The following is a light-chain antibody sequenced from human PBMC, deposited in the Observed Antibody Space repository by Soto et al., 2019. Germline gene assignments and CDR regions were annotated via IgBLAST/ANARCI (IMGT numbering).Light chain of an antibody. Sequence: QSALTQPASMSGSPVPSITISCTGTSSDVGGYNYVSLYQQHPGKAPKLMIYDFSNRPSGFSNRLSGSQSCNTASLTISGIQADYEAYYYGSSYTSSSTPLYVVFGGGTKLTVL. CDR1: SSDVGGYNY. V-gene: IGLV2-14*01. CDR2: DFS. J-gene: IGLJ2*01. CDR3: SSYTSSSTPLYVV.